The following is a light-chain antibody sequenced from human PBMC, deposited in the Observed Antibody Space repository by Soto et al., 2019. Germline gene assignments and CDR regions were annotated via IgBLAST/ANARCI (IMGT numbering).Light chain of an antibody. Sequence: DIQMTQSPSTLSASVGDRVTITCRASQNINKWLAGYQQKPGKAPKLLIYEASTLEGGVPSRFSGSGSGTEFNLTISSLQSDDFATYWCQQYKSYSTFGQGTKMDIK. CDR2: EAS. J-gene: IGKJ1*01. CDR3: QQYKSYST. CDR1: QNINKW. V-gene: IGKV1-5*03.